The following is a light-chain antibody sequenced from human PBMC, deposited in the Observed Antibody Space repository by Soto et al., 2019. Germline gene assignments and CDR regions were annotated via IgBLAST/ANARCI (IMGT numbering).Light chain of an antibody. CDR3: QQYGSSPST. Sequence: IVFQRPPTTLSLSPGERSTLSCRYSQSVSNTYLAWYQQRPGQAPRLLMYGASSRATGIPDRLCGSVSGTDFTLVISRLEPEDFAVYFSQQYGSSPSTFSPATKVDIK. CDR1: QSVSNTY. J-gene: IGKJ3*01. V-gene: IGKV3-20*01. CDR2: GAS.